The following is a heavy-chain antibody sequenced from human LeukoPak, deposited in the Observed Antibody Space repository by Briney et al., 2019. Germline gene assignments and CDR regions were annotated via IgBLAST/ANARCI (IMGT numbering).Heavy chain of an antibody. CDR2: IVVGSGNT. CDR3: ARGEGIAVAGPQYYFDY. V-gene: IGHV1-58*02. J-gene: IGHJ4*02. Sequence: SVKVSCKASGFTFTSSAMQWVRQARGQRLEWIGWIVVGSGNTNYAQKFQERVTITRDMSTSTAYMELSSLRSEDTAVYYCARGEGIAVAGPQYYFDYWGQGTLVTVSS. CDR1: GFTFTSSA. D-gene: IGHD6-19*01.